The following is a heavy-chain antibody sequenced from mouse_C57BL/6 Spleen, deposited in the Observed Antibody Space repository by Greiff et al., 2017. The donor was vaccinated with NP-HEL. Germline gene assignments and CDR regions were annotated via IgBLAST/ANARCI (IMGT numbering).Heavy chain of an antibody. Sequence: VQLKESGGGLVKPGGSLKLSCAASGFTFSSYAMSWVRQTPEKRLEWVATISDGGSYTYYPDNVKGRFTISRDNAKNNLYLQMSHLKSEDTAMYYCARGLRRGYFDYWGQGTTLTVSS. J-gene: IGHJ2*01. V-gene: IGHV5-4*01. CDR3: ARGLRRGYFDY. D-gene: IGHD2-2*01. CDR2: ISDGGSYT. CDR1: GFTFSSYA.